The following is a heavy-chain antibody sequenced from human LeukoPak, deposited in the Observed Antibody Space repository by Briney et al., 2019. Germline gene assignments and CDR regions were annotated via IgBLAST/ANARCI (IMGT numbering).Heavy chain of an antibody. J-gene: IGHJ6*02. CDR2: INPSGGST. CDR3: ARDRRVTMPSYYYGMDV. V-gene: IGHV1-46*01. Sequence: ASVKVSCKASGYTFTSYYMHWVRQAPGQGLEWMGIINPSGGSTSYAQKFQGRVTMTRDTSTSTVYMELSSLRSEDAAVYYCARDRRVTMPSYYYGMDVWGQGTTVTVSS. D-gene: IGHD3-10*01. CDR1: GYTFTSYY.